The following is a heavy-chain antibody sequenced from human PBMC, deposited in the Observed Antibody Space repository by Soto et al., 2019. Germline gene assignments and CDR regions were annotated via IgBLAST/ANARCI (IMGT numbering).Heavy chain of an antibody. D-gene: IGHD3-22*01. CDR1: GHTLTELS. V-gene: IGHV1-46*01. CDR2: INPSGGST. J-gene: IGHJ4*02. Sequence: ASVKVSCKISGHTLTELSIHWVRQAPGKGLEWMGIINPSGGSTNYAQKFQGRVTMTRDTSTSTVYMELSSLRSEDTAVYYCASELAYYYDSSGYYVDYWGQGTLVTVSS. CDR3: ASELAYYYDSSGYYVDY.